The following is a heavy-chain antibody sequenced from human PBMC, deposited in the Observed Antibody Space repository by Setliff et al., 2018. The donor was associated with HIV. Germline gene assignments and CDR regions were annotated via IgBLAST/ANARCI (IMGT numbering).Heavy chain of an antibody. D-gene: IGHD2-8*01. CDR3: ATKVYCTNGVCLDAFDT. CDR1: GYTFTDYY. J-gene: IGHJ3*02. CDR2: INPNSGGT. Sequence: ASVKVSCKASGYTFTDYYIHWVRQAPGQGLEWMGRINPNSGGTNYAQKFQGRVTMTRDRSISTAHMELSRLRSDDTAVYYCATKVYCTNGVCLDAFDTWGQGTMVTVSS. V-gene: IGHV1-2*06.